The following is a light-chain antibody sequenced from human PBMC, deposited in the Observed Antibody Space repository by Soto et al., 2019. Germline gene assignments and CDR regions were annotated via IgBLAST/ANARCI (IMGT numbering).Light chain of an antibody. CDR3: TSYRNGSSH. CDR1: SSGVGDYNH. Sequence: QSALTQPASVSGSPGQSITISCTGTSSGVGDYNHVSWYQHHPGKAPKLIIYDVNNRPSGVSNRFSGSKSGNTASLTISGLQAEDEADYYCTSYRNGSSHFGGGTKLTVL. J-gene: IGLJ2*01. CDR2: DVN. V-gene: IGLV2-14*03.